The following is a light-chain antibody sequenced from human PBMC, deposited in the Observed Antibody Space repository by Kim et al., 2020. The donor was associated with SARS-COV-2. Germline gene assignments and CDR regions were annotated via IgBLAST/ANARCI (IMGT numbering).Light chain of an antibody. V-gene: IGLV3-1*01. Sequence: SPRQTAIITCSGDKLGHKYPCWYQQKPGQSPLLVIFQDSKRPSGIPERISGSNSGNTFTLTISGAQAMDEAVYYCQAWDNNTVVFGGGTQLTVL. J-gene: IGLJ2*01. CDR1: KLGHKY. CDR3: QAWDNNTVV. CDR2: QDS.